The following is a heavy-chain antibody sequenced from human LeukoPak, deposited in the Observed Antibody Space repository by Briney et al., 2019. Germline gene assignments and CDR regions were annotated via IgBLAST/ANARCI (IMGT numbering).Heavy chain of an antibody. D-gene: IGHD2-2*02. CDR2: INPSGGST. Sequence: ASVKVSCKASGYTFTTYYIHWVRQAPGQGLEWMGIINPSGGSTSYAQKFQGRVTMTRDTSTSTVYMELSSLRSEDTAVYYCARDQTDCSSTSCYNFHYGMDVWGQGTTVTVSS. V-gene: IGHV1-46*01. CDR1: GYTFTTYY. J-gene: IGHJ6*02. CDR3: ARDQTDCSSTSCYNFHYGMDV.